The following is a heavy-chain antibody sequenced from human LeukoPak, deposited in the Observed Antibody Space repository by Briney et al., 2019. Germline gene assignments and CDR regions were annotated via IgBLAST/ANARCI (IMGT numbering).Heavy chain of an antibody. D-gene: IGHD1-14*01. J-gene: IGHJ6*03. V-gene: IGHV1-18*01. CDR2: ISAYNGNT. Sequence: ASVRVSCKASGYTFTSYGISWVRQAPGQGLEWMGWISAYNGNTNYAQKLQGRVTMTTDTSTSTAYMELRSLRSDDTAVYYCARLPLPDPDYYYYYMDVWGKGTTVTVSS. CDR3: ARLPLPDPDYYYYYMDV. CDR1: GYTFTSYG.